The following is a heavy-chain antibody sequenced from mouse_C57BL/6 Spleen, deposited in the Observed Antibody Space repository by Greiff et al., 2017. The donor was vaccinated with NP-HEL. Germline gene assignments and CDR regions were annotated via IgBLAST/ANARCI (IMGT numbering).Heavy chain of an antibody. CDR1: GYTFTSYW. CDR2: IDPSDSYT. Sequence: QVQLQQPGAELVMPGASVKLSCKASGYTFTSYWMHWVKQRPGQGLEWIGEIDPSDSYTNYNQKFKGKSTLTVDKSSSTAYMQLSSLTSEDSAVYYGARRDTTVGFDDWGKGTTLTVSS. V-gene: IGHV1-69*01. J-gene: IGHJ2*01. CDR3: ARRDTTVGFDD. D-gene: IGHD1-1*01.